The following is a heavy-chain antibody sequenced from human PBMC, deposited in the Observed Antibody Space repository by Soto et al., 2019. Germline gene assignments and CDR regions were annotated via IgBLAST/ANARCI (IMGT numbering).Heavy chain of an antibody. D-gene: IGHD6-19*01. Sequence: GGSLRLSCAASGFTFSSYAMHWVRQAPGKGLEWVAVISYDGSNKYYADSVKGRFTISRDNSKNTLYLQMNSLRAEDTAVYYCASREGFGSGWYLIDYWGQGTLVTVSS. J-gene: IGHJ4*02. CDR3: ASREGFGSGWYLIDY. CDR1: GFTFSSYA. CDR2: ISYDGSNK. V-gene: IGHV3-30-3*01.